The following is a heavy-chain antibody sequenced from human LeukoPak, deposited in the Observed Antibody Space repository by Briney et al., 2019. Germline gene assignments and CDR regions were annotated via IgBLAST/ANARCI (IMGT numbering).Heavy chain of an antibody. D-gene: IGHD2-15*01. J-gene: IGHJ3*02. Sequence: SVKVSCKASGGTFSSYAISWVRQAPEQGLEWMGGIIPIFGTANYAQKFQGRVTITADESTSTAYMELSSLRSEDTAVYYCVIVVVVAATQWSAFDIWGQGTMVIVSS. CDR3: VIVVVVAATQWSAFDI. CDR2: IIPIFGTA. CDR1: GGTFSSYA. V-gene: IGHV1-69*01.